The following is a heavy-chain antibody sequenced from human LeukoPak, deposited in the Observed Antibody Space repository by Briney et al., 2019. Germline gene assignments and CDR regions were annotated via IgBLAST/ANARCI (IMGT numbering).Heavy chain of an antibody. Sequence: PGGSLRLSCAASGFIFSHYGMHWVRQAPGKGLEWVAVIWSDGSNRFYAGSVKGRFTISRDNAQNTVFLQMNSLRGEDTAVYYCARDAQGGFDYSNSLRYWGHGILVTVSS. V-gene: IGHV3-33*01. CDR1: GFIFSHYG. CDR3: ARDAQGGFDYSNSLRY. D-gene: IGHD4-11*01. J-gene: IGHJ4*01. CDR2: IWSDGSNR.